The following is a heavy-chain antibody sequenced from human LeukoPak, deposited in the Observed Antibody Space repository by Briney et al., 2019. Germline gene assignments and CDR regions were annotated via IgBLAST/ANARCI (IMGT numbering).Heavy chain of an antibody. CDR1: GFTFSRCG. J-gene: IGHJ3*02. D-gene: IGHD3-10*01. CDR2: ISYDGSNK. CDR3: AKDAMVRGVTHAFDI. Sequence: GGSLRLSCAASGFTFSRCGMHWVRQAPGKGLEWVAVISYDGSNKYYADSVKGRFTISRDNSKNTLYLQMNSLRAEDTAVYYCAKDAMVRGVTHAFDIWGQGTMVTVPS. V-gene: IGHV3-30*18.